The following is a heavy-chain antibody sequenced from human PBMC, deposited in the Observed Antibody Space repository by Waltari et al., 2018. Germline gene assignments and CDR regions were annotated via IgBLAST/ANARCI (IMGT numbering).Heavy chain of an antibody. CDR2: IRRQPYKYAT. J-gene: IGHJ4*02. Sequence: EVQVVESGGGLVQPGGSLKLSCATSGFTFSGSTIHWVRQTSGKGLEWVVRIRRQPYKYATAYAASVIGRFTISRDDSRNTAYLQMNSLMTEDTAVYYCTAGAVTGTDFWGQGTLVTVSS. V-gene: IGHV3-73*01. CDR1: GFTFSGST. CDR3: TAGAVTGTDF. D-gene: IGHD6-19*01.